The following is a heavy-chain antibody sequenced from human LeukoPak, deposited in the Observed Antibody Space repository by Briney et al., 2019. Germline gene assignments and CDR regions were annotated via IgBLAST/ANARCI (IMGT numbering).Heavy chain of an antibody. CDR2: ISYSGNT. V-gene: IGHV4-39*01. Sequence: PSETLSLTCSVSGVSIISRDYHWGWVRQPPGKGLEWIATISYSGNTDYNPSLRSRVTISVDTSNNQFSLRLGSVTAAVTAVYHCARHCCSGPAKRVFDIWGQGTMVTVSS. CDR1: GVSIISRDYH. CDR3: ARHCCSGPAKRVFDI. J-gene: IGHJ3*02. D-gene: IGHD2-15*01.